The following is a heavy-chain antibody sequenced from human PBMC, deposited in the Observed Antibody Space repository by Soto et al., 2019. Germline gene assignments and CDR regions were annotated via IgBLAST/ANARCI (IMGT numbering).Heavy chain of an antibody. J-gene: IGHJ4*02. CDR2: ISAHNGNT. D-gene: IGHD5-18*01. V-gene: IGHV1-18*01. CDR3: ARDLSYGLCDY. Sequence: QVQLVQSGAEVKKPGASVKVSCKASGYTFTSYGISWVRQAPGQGLEWMGWISAHNGNTKYAQKLQGRVTMTTDTSTSRAYMELRRLRSDDTAVYYCARDLSYGLCDYWGQGTLGTVSS. CDR1: GYTFTSYG.